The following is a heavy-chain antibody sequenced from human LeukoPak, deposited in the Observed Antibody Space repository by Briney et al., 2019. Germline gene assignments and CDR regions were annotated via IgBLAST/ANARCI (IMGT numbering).Heavy chain of an antibody. CDR1: GFTFSSYA. V-gene: IGHV3-30-3*01. Sequence: GGSLRLSCAASGFTFSSYAMHWVRQAPGKGLEWVAVISYDGSNKYYADSVKGRFTISRDNSKNTLYLQMNSLRAEDTAVYYCAADIVVVPAAIVYWGQGTLVTVSS. D-gene: IGHD2-2*01. CDR3: AADIVVVPAAIVY. CDR2: ISYDGSNK. J-gene: IGHJ4*02.